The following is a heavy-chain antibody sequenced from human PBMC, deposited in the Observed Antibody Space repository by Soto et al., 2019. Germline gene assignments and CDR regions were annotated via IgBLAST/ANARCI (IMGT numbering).Heavy chain of an antibody. J-gene: IGHJ6*03. CDR1: GFTFSSYA. D-gene: IGHD2-15*01. CDR3: AKGHCSGGSCYYGDYYYYMDV. Sequence: PGGSLRLSCAASGFTFSSYAMSWVRQAPGKGLEWVSAISGSGGSTYYADSVKGRFTISRDNSKNTLYLQMNSLRAEDTAVYYCAKGHCSGGSCYYGDYYYYMDVWGKGTTVTVSS. CDR2: ISGSGGST. V-gene: IGHV3-23*01.